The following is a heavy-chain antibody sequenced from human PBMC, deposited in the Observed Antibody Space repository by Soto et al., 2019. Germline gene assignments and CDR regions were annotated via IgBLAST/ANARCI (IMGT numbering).Heavy chain of an antibody. D-gene: IGHD3-3*01. J-gene: IGHJ4*02. Sequence: QVQLVQSGAEVKKPGASVKVSCKASGYTFTSYGISWVRQAPGQGREWMGWISAYNGNTNYAQKLQGRATMTTDTATSTAYRELRRLRSDDTAVYYCAGGGRGGFLEWPNLDFWGQGTLVTVSS. CDR2: ISAYNGNT. CDR3: AGGGRGGFLEWPNLDF. V-gene: IGHV1-18*01. CDR1: GYTFTSYG.